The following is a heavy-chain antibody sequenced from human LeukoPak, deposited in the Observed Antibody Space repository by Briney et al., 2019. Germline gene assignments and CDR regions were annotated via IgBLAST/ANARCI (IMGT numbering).Heavy chain of an antibody. J-gene: IGHJ4*02. CDR3: AKDSNVLRYFDWLGDFDY. CDR1: GFTFSSYA. Sequence: PGGSLRLSCAASGFTFSSYAMSWGRQAPGKGLEWVSAISGSGGSTYYADSVKGRFTISRDNSKNTLYLQMNSLRAEDTAVYYCAKDSNVLRYFDWLGDFDYWGQGTLVTVSS. V-gene: IGHV3-23*01. CDR2: ISGSGGST. D-gene: IGHD3-9*01.